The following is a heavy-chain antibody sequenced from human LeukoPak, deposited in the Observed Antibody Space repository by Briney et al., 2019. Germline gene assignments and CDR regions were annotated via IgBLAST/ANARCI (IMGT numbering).Heavy chain of an antibody. J-gene: IGHJ4*02. CDR3: ARGGNRYGPKMYYYGSGFDTAGGPLYY. Sequence: SETLSLTCTVSGYSLSSGYYWGWIRQPPGKGLEWIGYIYYSGSTNYNPSLKSRVTISVDTSKNQFSLKLSSVTAADTAVYYCARGGNRYGPKMYYYGSGFDTAGGPLYYWGQGTLVTVSS. CDR1: GYSLSSGYY. CDR2: IYYSGST. D-gene: IGHD3-10*01. V-gene: IGHV4-61*01.